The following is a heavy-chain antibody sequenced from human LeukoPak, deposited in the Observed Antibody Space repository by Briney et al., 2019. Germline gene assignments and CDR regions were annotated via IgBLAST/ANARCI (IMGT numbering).Heavy chain of an antibody. J-gene: IGHJ4*02. V-gene: IGHV3-9*01. CDR1: GFTFKNYA. CDR2: IRWNSGNV. CDR3: AKTGTYSRSSGYLDS. Sequence: PGRSLRLSCAASGFTFKNYAMHWVRQAPGKGLEWVASIRWNSGNVDYADSVKVRFALPRDNAKNSLFLQMNSRRAEEPALYYWAKTGTYSRSSGYLDSWGQGTLVTVSS. D-gene: IGHD6-6*01.